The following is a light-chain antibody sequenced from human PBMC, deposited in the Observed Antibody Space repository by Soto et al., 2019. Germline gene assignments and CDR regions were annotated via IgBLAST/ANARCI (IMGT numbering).Light chain of an antibody. V-gene: IGKV1-27*01. CDR2: ATS. Sequence: DIQMTQSPSSLSASVGDRVTITCRASQDISNSLAWYQQKPGEVPKVLIYATSILQSGVPARFSGSGSRTDFTLTISSLQPEDVATYYCQNYNSAPLTFGGGTKVEI. J-gene: IGKJ4*01. CDR1: QDISNS. CDR3: QNYNSAPLT.